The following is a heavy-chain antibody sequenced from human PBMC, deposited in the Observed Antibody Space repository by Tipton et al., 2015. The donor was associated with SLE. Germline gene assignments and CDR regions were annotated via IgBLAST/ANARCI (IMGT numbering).Heavy chain of an antibody. CDR1: GGSISSSSYY. V-gene: IGHV4-39*01. CDR2: IYYGGST. J-gene: IGHJ4*02. CDR3: ARIGSSSYY. Sequence: TLSLTCTVSGGSISSSSYYWGWIRQPPGKGLEWIGSIYYGGSTYYNPSLKSRVTISVDTSKNQFSLKLSSVTAADTAVYYCARIGSSSYYWGQGTLVTVSS. D-gene: IGHD6-6*01.